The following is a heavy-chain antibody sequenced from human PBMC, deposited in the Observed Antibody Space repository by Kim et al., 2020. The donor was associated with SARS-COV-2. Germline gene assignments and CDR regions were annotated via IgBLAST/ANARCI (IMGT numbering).Heavy chain of an antibody. CDR3: ASRQAVAGRGGSVAFDI. J-gene: IGHJ3*02. CDR1: GYTLTELS. V-gene: IGHV1-24*01. D-gene: IGHD6-19*01. Sequence: ASVKVSCKVSGYTLTELSMHWVRQAPGKGLEWMGGFDPEDGETIYAQKFQGRVTMTEDTSTDTAYMELSSLRSEDTAVYYCASRQAVAGRGGSVAFDIWGQGTMVTVSS. CDR2: FDPEDGET.